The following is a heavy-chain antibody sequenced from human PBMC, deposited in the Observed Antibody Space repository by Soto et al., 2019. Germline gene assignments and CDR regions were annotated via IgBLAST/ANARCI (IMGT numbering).Heavy chain of an antibody. J-gene: IGHJ2*01. CDR3: AKGGAYCGGDCYTIPYWYFDL. D-gene: IGHD2-21*02. V-gene: IGHV3-23*01. CDR1: GFTFSSYA. Sequence: EVQLLESGGGLVQPGGSLRLSCAASGFTFSSYAMSWVRQAPGKGLEWVSAISGSGGSQYYADSLKGRFTISRDNSKNTLYLQMNSLRAEDTAVYYCAKGGAYCGGDCYTIPYWYFDLWGRGTLVTVSS. CDR2: ISGSGGSQ.